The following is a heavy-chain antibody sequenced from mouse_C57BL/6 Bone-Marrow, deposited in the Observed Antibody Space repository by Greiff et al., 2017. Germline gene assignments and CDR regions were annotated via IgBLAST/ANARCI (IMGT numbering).Heavy chain of an antibody. V-gene: IGHV5-4*01. J-gene: IGHJ2*01. CDR1: GFTFSSYA. CDR2: ISDGGSYT. D-gene: IGHD3-3*01. Sequence: EVQGVESGGGLVKPGGSLKLSCAASGFTFSSYAMSWVRQTPEKRLEWVATISDGGSYTYYPDNVKGRFTISRDNAKNNLYLQMSQLKAGDTAMYYCARGAGTWGYYFDYWGQGTTLTVSS. CDR3: ARGAGTWGYYFDY.